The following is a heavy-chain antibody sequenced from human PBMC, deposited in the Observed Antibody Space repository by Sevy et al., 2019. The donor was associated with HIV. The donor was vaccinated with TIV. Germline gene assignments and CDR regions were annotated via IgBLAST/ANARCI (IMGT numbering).Heavy chain of an antibody. Sequence: GGSPRLSCLASGFALDGYTMHWVRQAPGKSLEWVSLISWDGHSTYYADSVKGRFTISRDNSKNSVFLQMDSLSTEDTAFYYCARDFMGPTTFGTQFDYWGQGTLVTVSS. CDR2: ISWDGHST. CDR1: GFALDGYT. D-gene: IGHD3-10*02. J-gene: IGHJ4*02. V-gene: IGHV3-43*01. CDR3: ARDFMGPTTFGTQFDY.